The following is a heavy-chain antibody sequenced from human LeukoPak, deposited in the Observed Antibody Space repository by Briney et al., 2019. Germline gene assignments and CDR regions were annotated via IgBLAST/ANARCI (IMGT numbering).Heavy chain of an antibody. J-gene: IGHJ1*01. CDR3: ASKPPSAFRVAEYFQH. CDR2: ISSSSYI. Sequence: GGSLRLSCAASRFTFSSYSMNWVRQAPGKGLEWVSSISSSSYIYYADSVKGRFTISRDNAKNSLYLQMNSLRAEDTAVYYCASKPPSAFRVAEYFQHWGQGTLVTVSS. CDR1: RFTFSSYS. V-gene: IGHV3-21*01. D-gene: IGHD3-3*02.